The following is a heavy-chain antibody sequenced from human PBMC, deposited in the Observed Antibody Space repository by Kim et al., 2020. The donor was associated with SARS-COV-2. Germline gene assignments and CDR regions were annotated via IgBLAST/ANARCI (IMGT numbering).Heavy chain of an antibody. D-gene: IGHD6-13*01. J-gene: IGHJ5*02. CDR1: GDSISYYY. CDR3: ARSEWRSSWPQFDP. Sequence: SETLSLTCTVSGDSISYYYCSWIRQPPGKGLEWIGYIYYRGSTNYNPSLKSRVTISVATSKNQFSLELTSVTAADPAVYYCARSEWRSSWPQFDPLGQ. CDR2: IYYRGST. V-gene: IGHV4-59*01.